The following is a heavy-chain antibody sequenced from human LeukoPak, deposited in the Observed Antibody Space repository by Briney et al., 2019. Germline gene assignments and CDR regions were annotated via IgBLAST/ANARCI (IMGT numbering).Heavy chain of an antibody. D-gene: IGHD3-16*01. Sequence: ASVKVSCKASGGTFSSYAISWVRQAPGQGLEWMGGIIPIFGTANYAQKFQGRVTITTDESTSTAYMELSSLRSEDTAVYYCARESLTPGGSGRDHDAFDIWGQGTMVTVPS. CDR3: ARESLTPGGSGRDHDAFDI. V-gene: IGHV1-69*05. CDR2: IIPIFGTA. CDR1: GGTFSSYA. J-gene: IGHJ3*02.